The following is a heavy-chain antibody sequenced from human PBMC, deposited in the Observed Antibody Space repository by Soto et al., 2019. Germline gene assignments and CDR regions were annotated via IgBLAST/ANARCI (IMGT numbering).Heavy chain of an antibody. V-gene: IGHV3-66*01. J-gene: IGHJ4*02. CDR2: IYSGGST. D-gene: IGHD4-17*01. Sequence: GGSLRLSCAASGFTVSSNYMSWVRQAPGKGLEWVSVIYSGGSTYYADSVKGRFTISRDNSKNTLYLQMNSLRAEDTAVYYCARDNADYGEYYDYWGQGTLVTVSS. CDR1: GFTVSSNY. CDR3: ARDNADYGEYYDY.